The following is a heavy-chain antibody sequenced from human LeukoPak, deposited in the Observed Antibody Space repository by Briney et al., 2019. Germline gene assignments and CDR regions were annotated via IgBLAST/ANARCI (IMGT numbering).Heavy chain of an antibody. CDR3: AREMATTSSFDD. Sequence: SETLSLTCAVSGGSISSGGYSWSWIRQPPGKGLEWIGYIYHSGSTYYNPSLKSRVTISVDTSKNHFSLRLSSVTAADTAVYFCAREMATTSSFDDWGQGTLVTVSS. D-gene: IGHD5-24*01. CDR1: GGSISSGGYS. J-gene: IGHJ4*02. CDR2: IYHSGST. V-gene: IGHV4-30-2*01.